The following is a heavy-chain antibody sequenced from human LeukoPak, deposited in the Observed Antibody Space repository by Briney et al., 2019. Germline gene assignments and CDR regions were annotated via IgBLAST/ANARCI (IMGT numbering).Heavy chain of an antibody. CDR2: IHYDGTNK. CDR1: GFMFNSFG. Sequence: GGSLRLSCAASGFMFNSFGRHWVRQAPGKGLEWVAFIHYDGTNKYYTDSVRGRFTISRDNSENTLYLQMSSLRPEDTAIYYCAKNSRGLPHRPALDSWGRGTLVTVSS. D-gene: IGHD3-16*01. CDR3: AKNSRGLPHRPALDS. J-gene: IGHJ4*02. V-gene: IGHV3-30*02.